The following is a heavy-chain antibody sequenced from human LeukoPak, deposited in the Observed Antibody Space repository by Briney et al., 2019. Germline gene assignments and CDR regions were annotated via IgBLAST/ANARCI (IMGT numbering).Heavy chain of an antibody. V-gene: IGHV3-33*08. CDR3: ARGIQLWFGNWFDP. Sequence: PGRSLRLSCAASGFTFSSYGMHWVRQAPGKGLEWVAVIWYDGSNKYYADSVKGRFTISRDNSKNTLYLQMNSLRAEDTAVYYCARGIQLWFGNWFDPWGQGTLVTVSS. CDR1: GFTFSSYG. D-gene: IGHD5-18*01. J-gene: IGHJ5*02. CDR2: IWYDGSNK.